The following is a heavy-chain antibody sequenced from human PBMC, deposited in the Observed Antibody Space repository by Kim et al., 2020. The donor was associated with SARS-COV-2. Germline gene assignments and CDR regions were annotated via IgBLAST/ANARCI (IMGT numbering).Heavy chain of an antibody. CDR3: ATSFRCSGGSCYPLEGALQSYYGMDV. CDR1: GYTLTELS. V-gene: IGHV1-24*01. Sequence: ASVKVSCKVSGYTLTELSMHWVRQAPGKGLEWMGGFDPEDGETIYAQKFQGRVTMTEDTSTDTAYMELSSLRSEDTAVYYCATSFRCSGGSCYPLEGALQSYYGMDVWGQGTTVTVSS. D-gene: IGHD2-15*01. CDR2: FDPEDGET. J-gene: IGHJ6*02.